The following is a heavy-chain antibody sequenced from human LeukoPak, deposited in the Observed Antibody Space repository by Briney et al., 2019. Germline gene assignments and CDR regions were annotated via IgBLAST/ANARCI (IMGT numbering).Heavy chain of an antibody. CDR1: GFTFTTYA. J-gene: IGHJ5*02. D-gene: IGHD6-19*01. CDR2: ITGSGGST. Sequence: GGSLRLSCGASGFTFTTYAMTWVRQAPEKGLEWVSSITGSGGSTYYGDSVKGRFTISRDNSKNTLYLQMNSLRAEDTAVYYCAKDHHPTIAVAGSAWFDPWGQGTLVTVSS. CDR3: AKDHHPTIAVAGSAWFDP. V-gene: IGHV3-23*01.